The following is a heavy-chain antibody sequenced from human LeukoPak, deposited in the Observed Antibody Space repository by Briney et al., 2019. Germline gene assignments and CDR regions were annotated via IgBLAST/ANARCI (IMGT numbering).Heavy chain of an antibody. CDR1: GFTFSNYW. CDR3: ARDLDGYRSGNGA. J-gene: IGHJ5*02. V-gene: IGHV3-74*01. CDR2: INTDGSST. D-gene: IGHD5-12*01. Sequence: GGSLRLSCAASGFTFSNYWMHWVRQAPGKGLVWVSRINTDGSSTDYADSVKGRFTISRDNAKYTLYLQMNSLRAEDAAVYYCARDLDGYRSGNGAWGQGTLVTASS.